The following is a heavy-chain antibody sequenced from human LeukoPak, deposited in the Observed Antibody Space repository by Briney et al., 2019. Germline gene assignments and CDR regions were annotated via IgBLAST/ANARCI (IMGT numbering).Heavy chain of an antibody. Sequence: KPSETLSLTCTVSGGSISSYYWSWIRQPPGKGLEWIGYIYYSGSTNYNPSLKSRVTISVDTSKNQFSLKLSSVTAADTAVYYCTRDPSTNYMLQPYWGQGTLVTVSS. J-gene: IGHJ4*02. V-gene: IGHV4-59*01. CDR3: TRDPSTNYMLQPY. D-gene: IGHD1-7*01. CDR1: GGSISSYY. CDR2: IYYSGST.